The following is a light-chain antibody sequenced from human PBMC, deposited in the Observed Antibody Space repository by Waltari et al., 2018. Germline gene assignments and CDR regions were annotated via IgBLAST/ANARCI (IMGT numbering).Light chain of an antibody. J-gene: IGKJ2*03. Sequence: EIVLTQSPDTLSLSPGERATLSCRASQSVTSRSLAWYQQRPGQAPRLLIYGASNRATGIPDRFSGSGSGTDFTLTISRLEPEDFAVYYCQHYGNSLYSFGQGTKLQI. V-gene: IGKV3-20*01. CDR1: QSVTSRS. CDR2: GAS. CDR3: QHYGNSLYS.